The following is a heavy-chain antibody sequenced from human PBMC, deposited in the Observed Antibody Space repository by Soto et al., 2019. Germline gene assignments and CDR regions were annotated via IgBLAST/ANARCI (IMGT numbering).Heavy chain of an antibody. D-gene: IGHD3-3*01. CDR1: GFTFSSYG. Sequence: QVQLVESGGGVVQPGRSLRLSCAASGFTFSSYGMHWVRQAPGKGLEWVAVLSYDGSNKYYADSVKGRFTISRDNSKNTLYLQMNSLRPEDTAVYYCAKDQHPLRFLEWLDVFDIWGQGTMVTVSS. CDR2: LSYDGSNK. CDR3: AKDQHPLRFLEWLDVFDI. V-gene: IGHV3-30*18. J-gene: IGHJ3*02.